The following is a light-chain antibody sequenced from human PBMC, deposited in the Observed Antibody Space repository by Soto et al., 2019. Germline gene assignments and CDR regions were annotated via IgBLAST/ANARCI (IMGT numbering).Light chain of an antibody. CDR1: QSVSSY. J-gene: IGKJ3*01. V-gene: IGKV3-11*01. Sequence: EIVLTQSPATLSLSPGERATLSCRASQSVSSYLAWYQQKPGQAPRLLIYDASNRATGIPARFSGSGSGTDVTLTISSLEPEDFAVYYCQQRSNWPQITFGPWTKVDIK. CDR3: QQRSNWPQIT. CDR2: DAS.